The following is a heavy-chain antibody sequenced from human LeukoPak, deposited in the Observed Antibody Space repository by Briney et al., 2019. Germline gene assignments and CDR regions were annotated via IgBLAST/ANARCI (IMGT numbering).Heavy chain of an antibody. Sequence: SETLSLTCTVSGGSVSSYYWSWIRQPPGKGLEWIGYIYYSGSTNYNPSLKSRVTISVDTSKNQFSLKLSSVTAADTAVYYCARQSIAARTYYYYYGMDVWGQGTTVTVSS. J-gene: IGHJ6*02. V-gene: IGHV4-59*08. D-gene: IGHD6-6*01. CDR1: GGSVSSYY. CDR3: ARQSIAARTYYYYYGMDV. CDR2: IYYSGST.